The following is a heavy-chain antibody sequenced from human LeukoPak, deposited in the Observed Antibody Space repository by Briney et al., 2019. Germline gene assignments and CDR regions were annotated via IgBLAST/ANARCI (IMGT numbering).Heavy chain of an antibody. CDR3: ARDSGSPNYYYYYGMDV. Sequence: SETLSLTCAVSRGSTRNSIFYWGCIRQPRGKGLEWLGYIYYGGSTYYNPSLKSRVTISVDTSKNQFSLKLSSVTAADTAVYYCARDSGSPNYYYYYGMDVWGQGTTVTVSS. D-gene: IGHD3-10*01. CDR1: RGSTRNSIFY. CDR2: IYYGGST. V-gene: IGHV4-31*11. J-gene: IGHJ6*02.